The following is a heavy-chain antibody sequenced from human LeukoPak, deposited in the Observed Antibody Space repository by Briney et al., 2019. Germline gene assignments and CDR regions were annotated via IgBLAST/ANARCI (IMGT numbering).Heavy chain of an antibody. J-gene: IGHJ4*02. CDR1: GGSISSSGYY. D-gene: IGHD3-22*01. Sequence: PSETLSLTCTVSGGSISSSGYYWRWIRQSPGKGLEWIGSVSHSGSTYYNPPLKSRVTISIDTSKNQFSLELRSATAADTAVYYCARHIMIVVTEYHFDDWGQGTQVSVSS. V-gene: IGHV4-39*01. CDR2: VSHSGST. CDR3: ARHIMIVVTEYHFDD.